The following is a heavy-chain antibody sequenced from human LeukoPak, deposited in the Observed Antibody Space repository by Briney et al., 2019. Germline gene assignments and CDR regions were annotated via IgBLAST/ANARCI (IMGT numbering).Heavy chain of an antibody. CDR3: ARDAYCGGDCYFAFQH. Sequence: PGGSLRLSCAASGFTFSNYGMHWVRQAPGKGLEWVAVIWYDGSNKYYADSVKGRFTISRDNSKNTLYLQMNSLRAEDTAVYYCARDAYCGGDCYFAFQHWGQGTLVTVSS. CDR1: GFTFSNYG. V-gene: IGHV3-33*01. J-gene: IGHJ1*01. CDR2: IWYDGSNK. D-gene: IGHD2-21*02.